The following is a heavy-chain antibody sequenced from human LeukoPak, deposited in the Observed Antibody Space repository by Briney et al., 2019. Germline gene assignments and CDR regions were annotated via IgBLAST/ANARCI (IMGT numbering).Heavy chain of an antibody. J-gene: IGHJ1*01. CDR1: GDSARAGL. Sequence: SETLSLICNVPGDSARAGLWRWIRQSPGKGLEWIGFIQDSGITDYNPSLKSRLYMSVDISKNQFSMHLRSVTAADTAVYYCAGRAHRYSRDWGQGILVTISS. CDR2: IQDSGIT. D-gene: IGHD2-15*01. CDR3: AGRAHRYSRD. V-gene: IGHV4-4*09.